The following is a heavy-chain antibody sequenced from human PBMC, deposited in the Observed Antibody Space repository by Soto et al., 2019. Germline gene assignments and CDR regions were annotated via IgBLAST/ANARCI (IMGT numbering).Heavy chain of an antibody. Sequence: QLQLVESGGGVVQPGRSLRLSCAASGITFSTYDMHWVRQAPGKGMEWVAVISYNGIGKLYADSVKGRFSISRDNSKNTVYLQMNSLRAEETAMYYCAKHQGDGYHKYGMDVWGQGTTVTVSS. CDR3: AKHQGDGYHKYGMDV. CDR2: ISYNGIGK. CDR1: GITFSTYD. D-gene: IGHD2-21*01. V-gene: IGHV3-30*18. J-gene: IGHJ6*02.